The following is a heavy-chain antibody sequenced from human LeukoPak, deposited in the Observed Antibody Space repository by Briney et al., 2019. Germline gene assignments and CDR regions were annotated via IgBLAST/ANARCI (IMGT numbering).Heavy chain of an antibody. CDR3: ARARQLRHYYYGMDV. D-gene: IGHD4-17*01. Sequence: SETLSLTCTVSGGSISSYYWSLIRQPPGKGLEWIGYIYYSGSTNYNPSLKSRVTISVDTSKNQFSLKLSSVTAADTAVYYCARARQLRHYYYGMDVWGQGTTVTVSS. CDR2: IYYSGST. CDR1: GGSISSYY. V-gene: IGHV4-59*01. J-gene: IGHJ6*02.